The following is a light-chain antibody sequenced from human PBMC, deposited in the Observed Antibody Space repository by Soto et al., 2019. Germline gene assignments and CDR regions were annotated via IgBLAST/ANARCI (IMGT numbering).Light chain of an antibody. CDR1: SSDIGSNA. CDR2: SND. Sequence: QSVLTQPPSVSGAPGQRVTISCSGSSSDIGSNAVNWYQQLPGTAPRLLIYSNDQWPSGVPDRFPGSKSGTSASLAISELQSEHDADNYCAAWDDTLNAWVFGGGTKLTVL. V-gene: IGLV1-44*01. J-gene: IGLJ3*02. CDR3: AAWDDTLNAWV.